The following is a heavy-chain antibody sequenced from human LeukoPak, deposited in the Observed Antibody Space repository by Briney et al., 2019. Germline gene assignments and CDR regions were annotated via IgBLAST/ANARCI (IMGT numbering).Heavy chain of an antibody. Sequence: PGGSLRLSCAASGFTFSSYEMNWVRQAPGKGLEWVSSISSSSSYIYYADSVKGRFTISRDNAKNSLYLQMNSLRAEDTAVYYCARGAGGASLLFDYWGQGTLVTVSS. CDR3: ARGAGGASLLFDY. D-gene: IGHD3-16*01. CDR1: GFTFSSYE. V-gene: IGHV3-21*01. J-gene: IGHJ4*02. CDR2: ISSSSSYI.